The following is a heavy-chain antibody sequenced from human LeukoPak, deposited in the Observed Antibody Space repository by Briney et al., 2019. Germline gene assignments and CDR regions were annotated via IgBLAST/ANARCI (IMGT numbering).Heavy chain of an antibody. V-gene: IGHV5-51*01. CDR2: IYPGDSDT. CDR3: ARLSGAYCSSTSCSFDY. Sequence: GESLKISCKGSGYSFTDYWIGWVRQMPGKGLEWMGIIYPGDSDTRYSPSFQGQVTISADKSISTAYLQWSSLKASDTAVYYCARLSGAYCSSTSCSFDYWGQGTLVTVSS. CDR1: GYSFTDYW. D-gene: IGHD2-2*01. J-gene: IGHJ4*02.